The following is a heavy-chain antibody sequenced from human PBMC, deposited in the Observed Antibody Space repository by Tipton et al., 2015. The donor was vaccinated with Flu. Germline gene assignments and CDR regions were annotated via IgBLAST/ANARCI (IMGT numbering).Heavy chain of an antibody. V-gene: IGHV1-8*01. D-gene: IGHD6-13*01. CDR2: MNPYSANT. J-gene: IGHJ4*02. CDR1: GYSFTNYD. CDR3: ARSVAAGGFY. Sequence: QLVQSGPEVKKPGASVKISCKASGYSFTNYDINWVRQATGQGLEWMGWMNPYSANTGYAQKFEGRVTMTRDISISTAYMELSSLRSEDTAMYYCARSVAAGGFYWGQGTLVTVSS.